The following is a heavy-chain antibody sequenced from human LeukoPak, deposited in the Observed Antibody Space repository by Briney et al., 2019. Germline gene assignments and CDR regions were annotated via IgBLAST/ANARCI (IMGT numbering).Heavy chain of an antibody. D-gene: IGHD1-26*01. V-gene: IGHV3-23*01. CDR2: ITGSGGRT. J-gene: IGHJ4*02. Sequence: PGGSLRLSCAASGFTFSSYEMNWVRQAPGKGLEWVSAITGSGGRTYYADSVKGRFTISRDNSKNTLYLQMNSLRAEDTAIYYCAKEYTGTFSPSPSYFDNWGQGTLVTVSS. CDR3: AKEYTGTFSPSPSYFDN. CDR1: GFTFSSYE.